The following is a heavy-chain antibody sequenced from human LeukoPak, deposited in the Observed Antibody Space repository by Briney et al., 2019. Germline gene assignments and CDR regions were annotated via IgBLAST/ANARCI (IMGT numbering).Heavy chain of an antibody. D-gene: IGHD2-2*01. CDR2: IYYSGST. CDR3: AIIVVLPGAYYFDY. V-gene: IGHV4-39*07. J-gene: IGHJ4*02. Sequence: KPSETLSLTCTVSGGSISSSSYYWGWIRQPPGKGLEWIGSIYYSGSTYYNPSLKSRVTISVDTSKNQFSLKLSSVTAADTAVYYCAIIVVLPGAYYFDYWRQGTLVTVSS. CDR1: GGSISSSSYY.